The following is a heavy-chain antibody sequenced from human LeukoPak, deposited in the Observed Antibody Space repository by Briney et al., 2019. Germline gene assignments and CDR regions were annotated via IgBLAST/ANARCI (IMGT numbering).Heavy chain of an antibody. Sequence: PGGSLRLSCAASGFTFSSYAMSWVRQAPGKGLEWVSAISGSGGSTYYADSVKGRFTISRDNSKNTLYLQMNSLRAEDTAVYYCARQLVAANYFDYWGQGTLVTVSS. V-gene: IGHV3-23*01. CDR2: ISGSGGST. CDR1: GFTFSSYA. CDR3: ARQLVAANYFDY. J-gene: IGHJ4*02. D-gene: IGHD2-15*01.